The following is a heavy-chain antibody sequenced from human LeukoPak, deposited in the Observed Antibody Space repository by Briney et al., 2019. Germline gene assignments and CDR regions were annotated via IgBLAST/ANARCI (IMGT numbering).Heavy chain of an antibody. CDR1: GGSISTYY. Sequence: SETLSLTCTVSGGSISTYYWSWIRQPAGKGLEWIGRIYTSGNTNYNPSLKGRVTMTVDTSKNQFSLNLSSVTAADTAVYYCARGRGSSWYYFDYWGQGTLVTVSS. V-gene: IGHV4-4*07. D-gene: IGHD6-13*01. CDR2: IYTSGNT. CDR3: ARGRGSSWYYFDY. J-gene: IGHJ4*02.